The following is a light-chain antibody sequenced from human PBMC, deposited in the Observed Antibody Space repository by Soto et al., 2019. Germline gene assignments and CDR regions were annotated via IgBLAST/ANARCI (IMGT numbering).Light chain of an antibody. J-gene: IGLJ2*01. CDR2: EVT. Sequence: QSVLTQPPSASGSPGQSVTISCTGTSSDVGGYKYVSWYQQHPGKAPKLIIYEVTKRPSGVSDRFSGSKSGNTASLTVSGLQAEDEADYYCSSYAGSNNVVFGGGTKLTVL. CDR3: SSYAGSNNVV. CDR1: SSDVGGYKY. V-gene: IGLV2-8*01.